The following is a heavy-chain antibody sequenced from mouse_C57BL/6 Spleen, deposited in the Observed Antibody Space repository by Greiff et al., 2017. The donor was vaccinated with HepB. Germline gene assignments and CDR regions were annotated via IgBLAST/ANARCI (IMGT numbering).Heavy chain of an antibody. V-gene: IGHV1-72*01. Sequence: QVQLQQPGAELVKPGASVKMSCKASGYTFTSYWITWVKQRPGQGLEWIGRIDPNSGGTKYNEKFKSKATLTVDKPSSTAYMQLSSLTSEDSAVYYCASNWDDAMDYWGQGTSVTVSS. CDR1: GYTFTSYW. CDR3: ASNWDDAMDY. D-gene: IGHD4-1*01. J-gene: IGHJ4*01. CDR2: IDPNSGGT.